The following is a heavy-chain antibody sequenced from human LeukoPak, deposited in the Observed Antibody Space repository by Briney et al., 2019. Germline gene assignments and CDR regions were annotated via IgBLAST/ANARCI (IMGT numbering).Heavy chain of an antibody. CDR3: ARDRSGYDNIFDY. D-gene: IGHD5-12*01. Sequence: SETLSLTCTVSGVSISSGGYYWSWIRQHPGKGLGWIGYIYYSGSTYYNQSLKSRVTISVDTSKNQFSLKLSSVTDADTAVYYCARDRSGYDNIFDYWGQGILVTVSS. V-gene: IGHV4-31*03. CDR1: GVSISSGGYY. CDR2: IYYSGST. J-gene: IGHJ4*02.